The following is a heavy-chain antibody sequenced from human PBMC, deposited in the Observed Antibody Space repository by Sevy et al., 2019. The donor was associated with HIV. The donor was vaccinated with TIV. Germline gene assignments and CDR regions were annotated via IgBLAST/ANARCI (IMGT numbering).Heavy chain of an antibody. Sequence: GGSLRLSCAASGFTFYNYAMNWVRQAPGKGLEWVSTIFCSGETTYYADSVKARFTISRDNSKNTLYLQMNSLRTEDTALYYCAGARYDSSGSFDAFDIWGQGTMVTVSS. CDR2: IFCSGETT. CDR1: GFTFYNYA. J-gene: IGHJ3*02. D-gene: IGHD3-22*01. V-gene: IGHV3-23*01. CDR3: AGARYDSSGSFDAFDI.